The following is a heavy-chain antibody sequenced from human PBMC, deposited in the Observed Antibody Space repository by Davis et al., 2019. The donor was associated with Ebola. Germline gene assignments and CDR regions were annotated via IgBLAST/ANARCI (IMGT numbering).Heavy chain of an antibody. D-gene: IGHD1-26*01. J-gene: IGHJ4*02. V-gene: IGHV3-48*01. CDR2: ISSSGSTI. CDR3: ARFYSGNYFDY. Sequence: GESLKISCAASGFTFSSYAMDWVRQAPGKGLEWVSYISSSGSTIYYADSVKGRFTISRDNAKNSLYLQMNSLRAEDTAVYYCARFYSGNYFDYWGQGTLVTVSS. CDR1: GFTFSSYA.